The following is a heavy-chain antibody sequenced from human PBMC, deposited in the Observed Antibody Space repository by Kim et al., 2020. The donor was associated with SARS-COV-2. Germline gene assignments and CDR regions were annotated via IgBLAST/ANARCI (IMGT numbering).Heavy chain of an antibody. CDR2: INTNTGNP. V-gene: IGHV7-4-1*02. D-gene: IGHD3-3*01. CDR1: GYTFTSYA. J-gene: IGHJ5*02. CDR3: ARNPYYDFWSGYSVNWFDP. Sequence: ASVKVSCKASGYTFTSYAMNWVRQAPGQGLEWMGWINTNTGNPTYAQGFTGRFVFSLDTSVSTAYLQISSLKAEDTAVYYCARNPYYDFWSGYSVNWFDPWGQGTLVTVSS.